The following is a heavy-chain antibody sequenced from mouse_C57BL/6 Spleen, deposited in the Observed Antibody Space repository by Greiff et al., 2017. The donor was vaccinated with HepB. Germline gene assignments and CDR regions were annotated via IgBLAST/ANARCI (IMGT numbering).Heavy chain of an antibody. CDR1: GYTLTSYW. CDR2: INPSNGRT. Sequence: VQLQQPGAELVNPGASVNLSCKASGYTLTSYWMQWVKQRPGQGLEWIGEINPSNGRTNYNEKFKSKATLTVDKSSSTAYMQLSSPTSEDSAVYYCARLLINFDYWGQGTTLIVSS. D-gene: IGHD2-1*01. V-gene: IGHV1S81*02. J-gene: IGHJ2*01. CDR3: ARLLINFDY.